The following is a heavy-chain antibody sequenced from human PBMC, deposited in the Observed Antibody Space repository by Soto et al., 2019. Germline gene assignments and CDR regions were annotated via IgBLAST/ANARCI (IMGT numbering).Heavy chain of an antibody. CDR3: ARERGGSSWTYYFDF. J-gene: IGHJ4*02. CDR1: GYTFTSYG. Sequence: QVQLVQSGAEVKKPGASVQVSCKASGYTFTSYGITWVRQAPGQGLEWMGWISAYNGNTNYAQKLQGRVTRTTGTSTSSTYMELMSMRSDDTTVYYCARERGGSSWTYYFDFWGQGTLVTVSS. CDR2: ISAYNGNT. D-gene: IGHD6-13*01. V-gene: IGHV1-18*01.